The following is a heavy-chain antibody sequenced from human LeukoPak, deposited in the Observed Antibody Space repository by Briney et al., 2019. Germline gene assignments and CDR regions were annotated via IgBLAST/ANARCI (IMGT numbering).Heavy chain of an antibody. D-gene: IGHD2-21*02. Sequence: KSSETLSLTCAVSGASVNSGSYYWSWIRQHPGKGLEWIGYIYYTGITNYNPSLKSRVTISVDTSKNQFSLNLNSVTAADTAVYYCATSQCGSGCYLAGDYWGQGTLVTVSS. CDR2: IYYTGIT. V-gene: IGHV4-61*01. CDR3: ATSQCGSGCYLAGDY. CDR1: GASVNSGSYY. J-gene: IGHJ4*02.